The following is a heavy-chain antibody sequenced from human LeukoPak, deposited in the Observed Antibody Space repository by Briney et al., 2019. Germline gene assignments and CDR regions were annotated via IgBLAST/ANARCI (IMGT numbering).Heavy chain of an antibody. J-gene: IGHJ3*02. Sequence: GGSLRLSCAGSGFTFSSYTMNWVRQAPGKGLEWVSSISGTSTYIYYADSVKGRFSISRDNAKNSLFLQMNSLRAEDTAVYYCANSVPLGGYGGNSYAFDIWGPGTMVTVSS. CDR3: ANSVPLGGYGGNSYAFDI. CDR2: ISGTSTYI. D-gene: IGHD2-15*01. CDR1: GFTFSSYT. V-gene: IGHV3-21*01.